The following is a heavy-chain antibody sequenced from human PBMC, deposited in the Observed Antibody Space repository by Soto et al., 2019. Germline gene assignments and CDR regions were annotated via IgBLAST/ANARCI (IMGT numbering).Heavy chain of an antibody. CDR3: ATSSGITGTGYWFDP. Sequence: GESLKISCKGSGYSFTSYWISWVCQMPGKGLEWMGRIDPSDSYTNYSPSFQGHVTISADKSISTAYLQWSSLKASDTAMYYCATSSGITGTGYWFDPWGQGTLVTVSS. CDR2: IDPSDSYT. J-gene: IGHJ5*02. V-gene: IGHV5-10-1*01. D-gene: IGHD1-20*01. CDR1: GYSFTSYW.